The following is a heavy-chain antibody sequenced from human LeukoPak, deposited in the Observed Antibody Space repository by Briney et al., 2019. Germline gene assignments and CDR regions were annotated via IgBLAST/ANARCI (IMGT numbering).Heavy chain of an antibody. CDR1: GGSIYSTTFY. D-gene: IGHD1-26*01. CDR2: MYYDGST. Sequence: SETLSLTCTVSGGSIYSTTFYWGWIRQPPGKGLEWIGSMYYDGSTYHNPSLKSRVTISVDTSNNQFSLKLTSVAAADTAVYFCARRSDSGSDDGEDYFDYWGQGTLVTVSS. CDR3: ARRSDSGSDDGEDYFDY. J-gene: IGHJ4*02. V-gene: IGHV4-39*01.